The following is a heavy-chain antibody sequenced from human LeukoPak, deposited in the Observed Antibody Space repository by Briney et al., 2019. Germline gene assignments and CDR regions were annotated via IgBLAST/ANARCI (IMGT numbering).Heavy chain of an antibody. CDR2: IYHSGST. V-gene: IGHV4-38-2*02. Sequence: SETLSLTCTVSGYSISSGYYWGWIRQPPGKGLEWIGSIYHSGSTYCNPSLKSRVTISVDTSKNQFSLKLSSVTAADTAVYYCARVGRGNYYDSSGYYGVPPPPDYWGQGTLVTVSS. CDR1: GYSISSGYY. D-gene: IGHD3-22*01. CDR3: ARVGRGNYYDSSGYYGVPPPPDY. J-gene: IGHJ4*02.